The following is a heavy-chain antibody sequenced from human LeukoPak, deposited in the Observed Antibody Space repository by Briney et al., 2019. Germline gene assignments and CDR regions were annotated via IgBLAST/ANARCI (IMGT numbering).Heavy chain of an antibody. Sequence: PGGSLRLSCAASGFTFSNAWMSWVRQAPGKGLEWVGRIKSKTDGGTTDYAAPVKGRFTISRDDSKNTLYLQMNSLKTEDTAVYYCTTRLDDFWSGYSGWFDPWGQGTLVTVSS. CDR2: IKSKTDGGTT. CDR3: TTRLDDFWSGYSGWFDP. D-gene: IGHD3-3*01. J-gene: IGHJ5*02. V-gene: IGHV3-15*01. CDR1: GFTFSNAW.